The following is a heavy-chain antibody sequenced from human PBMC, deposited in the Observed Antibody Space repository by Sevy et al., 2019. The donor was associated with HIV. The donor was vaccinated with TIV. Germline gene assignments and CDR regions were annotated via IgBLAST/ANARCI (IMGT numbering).Heavy chain of an antibody. CDR2: IFPDDSDI. D-gene: IGHD1-26*01. J-gene: IGHJ6*02. V-gene: IGHV5-51*01. CDR1: GYSFSTYW. CDR3: VRARGMPHYYYGMDV. Sequence: GESLKISCKGSGYSFSTYWIAWVRQMPGKGLEWMGIIFPDDSDIRYSPSYQGQVTISADNSISTAYLQWSSLKASDTATYYCVRARGMPHYYYGMDVWGQGTTVTVSS.